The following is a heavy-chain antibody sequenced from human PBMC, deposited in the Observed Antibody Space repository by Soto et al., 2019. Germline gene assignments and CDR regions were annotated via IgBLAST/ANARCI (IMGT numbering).Heavy chain of an antibody. CDR3: ARGGGTARYCSGGSCYYRWFDP. J-gene: IGHJ5*02. CDR1: GGSISSGGYY. V-gene: IGHV4-31*03. D-gene: IGHD2-15*01. CDR2: IYYSGST. Sequence: SETLSLTCTVSGGSISSGGYYWSWIRQHPGKGLEWIGYIYYSGSTYYNPSLKSRVTISVDTSKNQFSLKLSSVTAAATAVYYCARGGGTARYCSGGSCYYRWFDPWGQGTLVTVSS.